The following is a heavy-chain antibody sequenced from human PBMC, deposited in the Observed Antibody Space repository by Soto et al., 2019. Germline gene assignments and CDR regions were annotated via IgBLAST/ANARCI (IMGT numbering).Heavy chain of an antibody. CDR2: IRSKAYGGTT. J-gene: IGHJ6*02. Sequence: GGSLRLSCAASGFTFSSYAMSWVRQAPGKGPEWVGFIRSKAYGGTTEYAASVKGRFTISRDDSKSIAYLQMNSLKTEDTAVYYCTREGTYGSGSYYKGSCYYYGMDVWGQGTTVTVSS. D-gene: IGHD3-10*01. V-gene: IGHV3-49*04. CDR3: TREGTYGSGSYYKGSCYYYGMDV. CDR1: GFTFSSYA.